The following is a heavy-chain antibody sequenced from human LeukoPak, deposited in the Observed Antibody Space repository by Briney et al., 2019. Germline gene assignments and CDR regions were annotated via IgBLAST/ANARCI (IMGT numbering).Heavy chain of an antibody. J-gene: IGHJ4*02. Sequence: SETLSLTCTVSGGSISSGGYYWSWIRQHPGKGLEWIGYIYYSGSTKYNPSLKSRVTISVDTSNSQFSLKLSSVTAADTAVYYCAALRDGYNWHLDYWGQGTLVTVSS. V-gene: IGHV4-61*08. D-gene: IGHD5-24*01. CDR1: GGSISSGGYY. CDR3: AALRDGYNWHLDY. CDR2: IYYSGST.